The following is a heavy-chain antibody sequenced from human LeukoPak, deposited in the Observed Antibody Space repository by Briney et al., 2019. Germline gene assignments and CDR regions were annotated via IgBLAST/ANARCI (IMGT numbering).Heavy chain of an antibody. CDR3: AKDITAMAYYGMDV. V-gene: IGHV3-9*01. J-gene: IGHJ6*02. CDR2: ISWNRGGV. Sequence: GGSLRLSCVASGFTFRDYAMHWVRQAPGKGLEWVSVISWNRGGVAYADSVKGRYTISRDNAKNSLYLQMNSLRVEDTALYYCAKDITAMAYYGMDVWGQGTTVIVSS. D-gene: IGHD5-18*01. CDR1: GFTFRDYA.